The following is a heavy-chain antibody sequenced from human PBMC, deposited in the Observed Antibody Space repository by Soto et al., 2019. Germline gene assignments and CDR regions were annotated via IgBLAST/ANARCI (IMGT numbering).Heavy chain of an antibody. CDR3: AKDYSSGWYDYCDF. Sequence: PGGSLRLSCTTSGFTFSSYAMHWVRQAPGKGLEWVALISHDGTKKYSADSVKGRFTISRDDSKSTLYLQMNNLRAEDTAVYYRAKDYSSGWYDYCDFWGQGTLVTVSS. CDR2: ISHDGTKK. D-gene: IGHD6-19*01. J-gene: IGHJ4*02. CDR1: GFTFSSYA. V-gene: IGHV3-30*18.